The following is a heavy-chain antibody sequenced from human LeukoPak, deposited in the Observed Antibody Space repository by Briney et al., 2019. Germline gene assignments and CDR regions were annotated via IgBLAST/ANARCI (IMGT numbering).Heavy chain of an antibody. CDR1: GYSFTSYW. V-gene: IGHV5-51*01. Sequence: LGKSLKISCKGSGYSFTSYWIGWVRQMPGKGLEWMGVIYPGDSDTRYSPSFQGQVTISADKSISTAYLQWSSLKASDTAMYYCARHGLPGGRQNYYHYYYMDVWGKGTTVTVSS. CDR3: ARHGLPGGRQNYYHYYYMDV. J-gene: IGHJ6*03. CDR2: IYPGDSDT. D-gene: IGHD4-23*01.